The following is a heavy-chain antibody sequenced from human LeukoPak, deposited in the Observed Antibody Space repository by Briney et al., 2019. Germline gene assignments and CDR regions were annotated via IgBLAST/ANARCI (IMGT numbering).Heavy chain of an antibody. V-gene: IGHV1-69*05. Sequence: EASVKVSCKASGGTFSSYASSWVRQAPGQGLEWMGGIIPIFGTANYAQKFQGRVTITTDESTSTAYMELSSLRSEDTAVYYCARAAYYYYYMDVWGKGTTVTVSS. CDR1: GGTFSSYA. J-gene: IGHJ6*03. CDR3: ARAAYYYYYMDV. CDR2: IIPIFGTA.